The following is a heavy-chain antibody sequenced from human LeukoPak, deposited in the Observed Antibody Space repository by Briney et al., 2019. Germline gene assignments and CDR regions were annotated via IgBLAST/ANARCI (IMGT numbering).Heavy chain of an antibody. CDR3: ASEYSSSSGYYYYYGMDV. V-gene: IGHV1-3*01. CDR2: INAGNGNT. Sequence: ASVKVSCKASGYTFTSYAMHRVRQAPGQRLEWMGWINAGNGNTKYSQKFQGRVTITRDTSASTAYMELSSLRSEDTAVYYCASEYSSSSGYYYYYGMDVWGQGTTVTVSS. J-gene: IGHJ6*02. D-gene: IGHD6-6*01. CDR1: GYTFTSYA.